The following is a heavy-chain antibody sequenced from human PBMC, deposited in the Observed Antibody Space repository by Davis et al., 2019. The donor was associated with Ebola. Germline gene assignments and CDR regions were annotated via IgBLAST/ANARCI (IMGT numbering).Heavy chain of an antibody. Sequence: GESLKISCAASGFTFSDYYMSWIRQAPGKGLEWVSYISGGGRTIYYADSVKGRFTISRDNAKNSLYLQMNSLRAEDTAVYYCARALVWWTSYYYGMDVWGQGTTVTVSS. D-gene: IGHD2-21*01. CDR3: ARALVWWTSYYYGMDV. CDR2: ISGGGRTI. J-gene: IGHJ6*02. V-gene: IGHV3-11*01. CDR1: GFTFSDYY.